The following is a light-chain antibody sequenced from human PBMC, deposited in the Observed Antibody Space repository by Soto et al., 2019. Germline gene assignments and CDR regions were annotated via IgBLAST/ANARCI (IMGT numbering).Light chain of an antibody. Sequence: EIVLTQSPATLSLSPGERATLSCRASQSLSSYLAWYQQKRGQAPRLLIYDASKMATGIPARFSGSGSGTDFTLSISSLEPEDFAVYYCQQRSDWPLTFGGGTKVETK. J-gene: IGKJ4*01. CDR1: QSLSSY. CDR3: QQRSDWPLT. CDR2: DAS. V-gene: IGKV3-11*01.